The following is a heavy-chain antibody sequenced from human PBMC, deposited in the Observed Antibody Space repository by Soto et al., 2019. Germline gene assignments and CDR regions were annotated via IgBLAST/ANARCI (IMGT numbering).Heavy chain of an antibody. Sequence: LRLSCAASGFTFSSYGMHGVRQARGKGLEGVAVISYDGSNKYYADSVKGRFTIARDNSKNTLYLQMNSLRAEDTAVYYCAKGDILTGYYRLYYYYGMDVWGRGTTVTVSS. CDR2: ISYDGSNK. CDR1: GFTFSSYG. CDR3: AKGDILTGYYRLYYYYGMDV. V-gene: IGHV3-30*18. J-gene: IGHJ6*02. D-gene: IGHD3-9*01.